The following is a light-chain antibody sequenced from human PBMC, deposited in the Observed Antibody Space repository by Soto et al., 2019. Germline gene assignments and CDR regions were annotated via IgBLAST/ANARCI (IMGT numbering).Light chain of an antibody. CDR3: TSYTSSTSVV. J-gene: IGLJ2*01. CDR2: DVS. Sequence: QSVLTQPASVSGSPGQSITISCTGTSSDVGGYKYVSWYQQHPGKAPKLMIYDVSNRPSGVSNRFSGSKSVNTASLTISGLQSEDEGDYYCTSYTSSTSVVFGGGTKVTVL. V-gene: IGLV2-14*03. CDR1: SSDVGGYKY.